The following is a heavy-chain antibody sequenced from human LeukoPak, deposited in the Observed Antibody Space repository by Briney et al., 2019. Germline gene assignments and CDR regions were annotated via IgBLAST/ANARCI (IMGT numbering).Heavy chain of an antibody. CDR3: ARVQYSGSHFSRTDVFDL. V-gene: IGHV4-61*02. CDR1: GGSIRSGSYY. Sequence: PSQTLSLTCTVSGGSIRSGSYYWSWIRQPAGKGLEWIGRIYTSGSTNYNPSLKSRVTISVETSKNQFSLRLTSVTAADTAVYYCARVQYSGSHFSRTDVFDLWGQGTMVTVSS. D-gene: IGHD1-26*01. CDR2: IYTSGST. J-gene: IGHJ3*01.